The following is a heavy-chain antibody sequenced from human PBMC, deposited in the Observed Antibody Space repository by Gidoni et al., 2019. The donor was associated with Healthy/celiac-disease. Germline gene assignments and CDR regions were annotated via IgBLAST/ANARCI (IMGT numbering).Heavy chain of an antibody. CDR3: ATDLRRVLIAAADEDAFDI. J-gene: IGHJ3*02. Sequence: QVQLVQSGAAVKKPGASVKVSCKVSGYTLPELSMHWGRQAPGKGLEWMGGFDPEEGETIYAQKFQGRVTMTEDTSTDTAYMELSSLRSEDTAVYYCATDLRRVLIAAADEDAFDIWGQGTMVTVSS. CDR1: GYTLPELS. CDR2: FDPEEGET. D-gene: IGHD6-13*01. V-gene: IGHV1-24*01.